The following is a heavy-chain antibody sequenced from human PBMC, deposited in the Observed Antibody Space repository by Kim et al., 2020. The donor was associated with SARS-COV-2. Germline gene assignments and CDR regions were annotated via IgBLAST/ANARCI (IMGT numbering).Heavy chain of an antibody. J-gene: IGHJ6*02. V-gene: IGHV1-46*01. Sequence: ASVKVSCKASGYTFTSYYMHWVRQAPGQGLEWMGIINPSGGSTSYAQKFQGRVTMTRDTSTSTVYMELSSLRSEDTAVYYCARELRYFDWSYSEGYYYYGMDVWGQGTTVTVSS. CDR1: GYTFTSYY. D-gene: IGHD3-9*01. CDR3: ARELRYFDWSYSEGYYYYGMDV. CDR2: INPSGGST.